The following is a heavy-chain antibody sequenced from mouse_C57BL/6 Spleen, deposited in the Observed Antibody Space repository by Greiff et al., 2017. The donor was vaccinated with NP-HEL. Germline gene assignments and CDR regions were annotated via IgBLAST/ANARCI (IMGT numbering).Heavy chain of an antibody. CDR3: ARFSSNPFDG. V-gene: IGHV1-52*01. J-gene: IGHJ2*01. CDR2: IDPSDSET. CDR1: GYTFTSYW. Sequence: QVQLQQPGAELVRPGSSVKLSCKASGYTFTSYWMHWVKQRPIQGLEWIGNIDPSDSETHYTQKFKDKATLTVDKYSSTAYMQLSSLTSEDSAVYYCARFSSNPFDGWGQGTTLTVSS. D-gene: IGHD2-5*01.